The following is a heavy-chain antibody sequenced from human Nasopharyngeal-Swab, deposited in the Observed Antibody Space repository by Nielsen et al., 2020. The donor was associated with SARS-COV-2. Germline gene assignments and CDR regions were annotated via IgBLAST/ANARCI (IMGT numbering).Heavy chain of an antibody. D-gene: IGHD2-21*01. CDR2: IYYSTNTNYSPSRST. Sequence: WIRQPPGKGLEWIGYIYYSTNTNYSPSRSTSYNPFLKSRVTISVDTSRSQFSLKLSSVTAADSAVYYCARHTYHYYYFYMDVWGRGTTVTVSS. J-gene: IGHJ6*03. V-gene: IGHV4-59*08. CDR3: ARHTYHYYYFYMDV.